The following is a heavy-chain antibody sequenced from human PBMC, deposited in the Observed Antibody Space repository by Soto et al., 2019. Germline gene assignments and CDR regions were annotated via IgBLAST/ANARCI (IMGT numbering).Heavy chain of an antibody. Sequence: PGGSLRLSCAASGFTFSSYAMHWVRQAPGKGLEWVAVISYDGSNKYYADSVKGRFTISRDNSKNTLYLQMNSLRAEDTAVYYCAYQRGQLWLRMDVWGQGTTVTVSS. V-gene: IGHV3-30-3*01. CDR1: GFTFSSYA. CDR2: ISYDGSNK. J-gene: IGHJ6*02. CDR3: AYQRGQLWLRMDV. D-gene: IGHD5-18*01.